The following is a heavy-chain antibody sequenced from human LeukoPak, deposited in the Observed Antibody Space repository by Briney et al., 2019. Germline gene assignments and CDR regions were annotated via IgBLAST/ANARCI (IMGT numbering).Heavy chain of an antibody. CDR1: GFTFNIHW. Sequence: HPGGSLRLSCEASGFTFNIHWMNWVRQAPGKGLEWLANIRPDGSEKVYVDSVRGRFTISRDNTKNSVYLQMNNLRSEDSAVYYCSGRSGSSSIYWGQGIRVTASS. J-gene: IGHJ4*02. CDR2: IRPDGSEK. D-gene: IGHD2-2*01. CDR3: SGRSGSSSIY. V-gene: IGHV3-7*01.